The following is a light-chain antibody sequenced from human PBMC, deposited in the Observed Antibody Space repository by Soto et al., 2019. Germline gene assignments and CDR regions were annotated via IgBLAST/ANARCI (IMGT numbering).Light chain of an antibody. J-gene: IGKJ2*01. CDR1: QTINSK. CDR2: DGY. Sequence: DIQMTQSPSTLSASVGDRVTITCRSSQTINSKLASYQKKPGQAPKLLIFDGYNLESGVPSRFSGSRSGTACTLTIGILLTDDFATYDSHQYDTYYRYTFGKGTKPDI. V-gene: IGKV1-5*01. CDR3: HQYDTYYRYT.